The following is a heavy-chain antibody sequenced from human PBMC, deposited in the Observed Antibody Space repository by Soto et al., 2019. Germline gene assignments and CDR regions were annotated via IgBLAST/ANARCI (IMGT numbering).Heavy chain of an antibody. CDR3: ARGVVTAYYYYGMDV. J-gene: IGHJ6*02. Sequence: SETLSLTCTVSGDSISTFYWSWIRQPPGKGLEWIGDIYHSGSTNYNPSLKSRVTISVDTSKNQFSLKLSSVTAADTAVYYCARGVVTAYYYYGMDVWGQGITVTVS. V-gene: IGHV4-59*12. D-gene: IGHD2-15*01. CDR1: GDSISTFY. CDR2: IYHSGST.